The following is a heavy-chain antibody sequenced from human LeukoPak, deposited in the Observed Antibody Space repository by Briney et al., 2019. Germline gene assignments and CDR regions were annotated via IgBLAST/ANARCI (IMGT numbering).Heavy chain of an antibody. D-gene: IGHD4-17*01. V-gene: IGHV4-30-4*01. CDR3: ASDPYGDYAFDI. J-gene: IGHJ3*02. CDR1: GGSISSGDYY. Sequence: PSETLSLTCTVSGGSISSGDYYWSWIRQPPGKGLEWIGYIYYSGSTYYNPSLKSRVTMSVDTSKNQFSLKLSSVTAADTAVYYCASDPYGDYAFDIWGQGTMVTVSS. CDR2: IYYSGST.